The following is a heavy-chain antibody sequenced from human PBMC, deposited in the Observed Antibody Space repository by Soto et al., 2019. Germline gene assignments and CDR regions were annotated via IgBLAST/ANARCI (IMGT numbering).Heavy chain of an antibody. CDR1: GYTFTSYA. CDR3: ARDKRGFWRAYYYYYMDV. CDR2: INAGNGNT. V-gene: IGHV1-3*01. Sequence: GASVKVSCKTSGYTFTSYAMHWVRQAPGQRLEWMGWINAGNGNTKYSQKFQGRVTITRDTSASTAYMELSSLRSEDTAVYYCARDKRGFWRAYYYYYMDVWGKGTTVTVSS. D-gene: IGHD3-3*01. J-gene: IGHJ6*03.